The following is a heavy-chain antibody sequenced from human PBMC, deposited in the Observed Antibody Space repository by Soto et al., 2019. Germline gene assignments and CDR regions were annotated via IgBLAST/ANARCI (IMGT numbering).Heavy chain of an antibody. J-gene: IGHJ4*02. CDR3: AHRIAAPGYFDY. CDR2: IYWDDDK. D-gene: IGHD6-13*01. V-gene: IGHV2-5*02. CDR1: GFSLSTNGVG. Sequence: QITLKEPGPTLVKPTQTLTLTCTFSGFSLSTNGVGVGWIRQPPGKALEWLALIYWDDDKRYSPSLKSRLTIPMDTPKNQVVLTMTNMEPVDTATYYCAHRIAAPGYFDYWSQGTLVTVSS.